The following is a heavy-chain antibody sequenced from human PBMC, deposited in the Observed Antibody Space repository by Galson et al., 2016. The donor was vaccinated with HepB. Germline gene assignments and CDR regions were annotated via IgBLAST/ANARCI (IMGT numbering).Heavy chain of an antibody. V-gene: IGHV3-74*01. CDR3: ARGGRPTLKFGV. J-gene: IGHJ6*02. Sequence: SLRLSCAVSGFTFRNYWMHWVRQAPGKGLVWVSHINSDGSRTNYTDSVRGRFTISRDNAKNTLYLQLNSLRVEDTAVYYCARGGRPTLKFGVRGQGTTVIVSS. D-gene: IGHD1-26*01. CDR2: INSDGSRT. CDR1: GFTFRNYW.